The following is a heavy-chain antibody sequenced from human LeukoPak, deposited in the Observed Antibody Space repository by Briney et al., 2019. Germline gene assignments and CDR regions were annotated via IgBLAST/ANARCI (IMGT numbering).Heavy chain of an antibody. V-gene: IGHV3-53*01. CDR2: IYSGGST. CDR3: ARALWRGD. Sequence: GGSLRLSCAASGFTFSGSAMHWVRQASGKGLEWVSVIYSGGSTYYADSVKGRFTISRDNSKNTLYLQMNSLRAEDTAVYYCARALWRGDWGQGTLVTVSS. J-gene: IGHJ4*02. CDR1: GFTFSGSA. D-gene: IGHD3-10*01.